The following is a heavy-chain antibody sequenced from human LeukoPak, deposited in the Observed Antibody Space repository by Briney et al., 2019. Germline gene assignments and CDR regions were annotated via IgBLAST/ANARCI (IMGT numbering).Heavy chain of an antibody. V-gene: IGHV4-59*12. CDR3: AKGYYEPFAA. Sequence: KPSEKLSFTGSVSSASLSSYYWDWLRQPPGKGLKWIVYISDTGTTDSNPSLNSLISISLDTSKKLFSLRLSSLTAAASAVYYCAKGYYEPFAAWGPGSLVTVSS. CDR2: ISDTGTT. D-gene: IGHD2/OR15-2a*01. J-gene: IGHJ5*02. CDR1: SASLSSYY.